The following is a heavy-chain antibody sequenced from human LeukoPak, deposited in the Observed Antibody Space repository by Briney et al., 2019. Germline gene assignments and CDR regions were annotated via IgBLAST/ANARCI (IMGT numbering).Heavy chain of an antibody. CDR1: GFTFSSYA. Sequence: PGGSLRLSCAASGFTFSSYAMSWVRQAPGKGLEWVSAISGSGGSTYYADSVKGRFTISRDNSKNTLYLQMNSLRAEDAAVYYCAKDESRNCGGDCPFDPWGQGTLSPSPQ. D-gene: IGHD2-21*01. V-gene: IGHV3-23*01. CDR2: ISGSGGST. CDR3: AKDESRNCGGDCPFDP. J-gene: IGHJ5*02.